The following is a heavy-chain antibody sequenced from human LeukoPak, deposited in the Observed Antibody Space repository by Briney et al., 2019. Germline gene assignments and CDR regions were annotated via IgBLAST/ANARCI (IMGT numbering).Heavy chain of an antibody. CDR2: INPNSGGT. D-gene: IGHD3-22*01. Sequence: ASVKVSCKASGYTFTSYAMNWVRQAPGQGLEWMGWINPNSGGTNYAQKFQGRVTMTRDTSISTAYMELSRLRSDDTAVYYCAREPEAMIVAFDIWGQGTMVTVSS. CDR1: GYTFTSYA. V-gene: IGHV1-2*02. J-gene: IGHJ3*02. CDR3: AREPEAMIVAFDI.